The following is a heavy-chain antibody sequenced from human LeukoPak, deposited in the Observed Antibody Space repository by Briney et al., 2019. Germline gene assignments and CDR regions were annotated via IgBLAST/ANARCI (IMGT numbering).Heavy chain of an antibody. D-gene: IGHD3-22*01. CDR3: ARGILYYDSSGYLRY. CDR2: INPNSGGT. CDR1: GYTFTGYY. J-gene: IGHJ4*02. V-gene: IGHV1-2*02. Sequence: GASVKVSCKASGYTFTGYYMHWVRQASGQGLEWMGWINPNSGGTNYAQKFQGRVTMTRDTSISTAYMELSRLRSDDTAVYYCARGILYYDSSGYLRYWGQGTLVTVSS.